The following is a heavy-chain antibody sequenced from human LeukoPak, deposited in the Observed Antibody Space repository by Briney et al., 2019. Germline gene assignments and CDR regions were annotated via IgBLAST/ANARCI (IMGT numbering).Heavy chain of an antibody. J-gene: IGHJ6*03. V-gene: IGHV3-23*01. CDR2: ISGSGGST. Sequence: GGPLRLSCAASGFTFSSYAMSWVRQAPGKGLEWVSAISGSGGSTYYADSVKGRFTISRDNSKNTLYLQMNSLRAEDTAVYYCAKSSGQLLDYYYYMDVWGKGTTVTVSS. CDR3: AKSSGQLLDYYYYMDV. CDR1: GFTFSSYA. D-gene: IGHD2-2*01.